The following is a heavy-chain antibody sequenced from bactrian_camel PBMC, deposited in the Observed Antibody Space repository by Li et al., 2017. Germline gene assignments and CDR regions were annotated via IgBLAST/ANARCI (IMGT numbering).Heavy chain of an antibody. V-gene: IGHV3S53*01. J-gene: IGHJ6*01. Sequence: HVQLVESGGGSVQAGGSLKLSCEVSGYIGSRYSMAWFRQAPGKEREAVAGIRSDGHTNYADSVKGRFTISQDNAKKTVHLQMNSLKPEDTAMYYCAADVVPSQEHAWVLGENGFWGQGTQVTVS. CDR2: IRSDGHT. CDR3: AADVVPSQEHAWVLGENGF. D-gene: IGHD3*01. CDR1: GYIGSRYS.